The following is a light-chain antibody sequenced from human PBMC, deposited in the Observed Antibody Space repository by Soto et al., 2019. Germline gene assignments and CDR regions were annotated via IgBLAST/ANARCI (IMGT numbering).Light chain of an antibody. CDR2: EVT. V-gene: IGLV2-8*01. Sequence: QSALTQPPSASGSPGQSVTISCTGTSSDVGGYDYVSWYQQHPGKAPKLMIYEVTIRPSGVPDRFSGSRSGTSASLAIVGLRSEDEAVYYCAAWDASLSACVFGNGTKVTVL. CDR3: AAWDASLSACV. J-gene: IGLJ1*01. CDR1: SSDVGGYDY.